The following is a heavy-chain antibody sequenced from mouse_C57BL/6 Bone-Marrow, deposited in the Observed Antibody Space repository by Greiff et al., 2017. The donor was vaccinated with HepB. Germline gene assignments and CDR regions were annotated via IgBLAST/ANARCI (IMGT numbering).Heavy chain of an antibody. J-gene: IGHJ1*03. Sequence: VQLKESGAELVKPGASVKLSCTASGFNIKDYYMHWVKQRTEQGLEWIGRIDPEDGETKYAPKFQGKATITADTSSNTAYLQLSSLTSEDTAVYYCAFYGSSLFWYFDVWGTGTTVTVSS. D-gene: IGHD1-1*01. CDR2: IDPEDGET. CDR1: GFNIKDYY. CDR3: AFYGSSLFWYFDV. V-gene: IGHV14-2*01.